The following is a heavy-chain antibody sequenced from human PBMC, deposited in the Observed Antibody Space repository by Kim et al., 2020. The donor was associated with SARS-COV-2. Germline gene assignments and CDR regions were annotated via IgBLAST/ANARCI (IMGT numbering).Heavy chain of an antibody. Sequence: GGSLRLSCAASGFTFSSYEMNWVRQAPGKGLEWVSYISSSGSTIYYADSVKGRFTISRDNAKNSLYLQMNSLRAEDTAFYYCARGLSLITISANWFDPWGQGTLVTVSS. J-gene: IGHJ5*02. D-gene: IGHD3-9*01. V-gene: IGHV3-48*03. CDR3: ARGLSLITISANWFDP. CDR1: GFTFSSYE. CDR2: ISSSGSTI.